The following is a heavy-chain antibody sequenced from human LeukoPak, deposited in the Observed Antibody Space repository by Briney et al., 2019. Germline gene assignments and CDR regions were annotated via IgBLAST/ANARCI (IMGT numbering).Heavy chain of an antibody. CDR1: GFTFNNAR. CDR3: TTAAANYYYYGMDV. CDR2: IKSKSDGGTT. J-gene: IGHJ6*02. Sequence: PGGSLRLSCAASGFTFNNARMSWVRQAPGKGLEWVGRIKSKSDGGTTDYAAPVQGRFTISRDDSKNTLYLQMNSLKTEDTAVYYCTTAAANYYYYGMDVWGQGTTVTVSS. V-gene: IGHV3-15*01.